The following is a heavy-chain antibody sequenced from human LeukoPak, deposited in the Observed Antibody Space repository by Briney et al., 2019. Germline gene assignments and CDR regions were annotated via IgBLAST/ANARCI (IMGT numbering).Heavy chain of an antibody. V-gene: IGHV1-46*01. CDR3: ARNQEAVNWYFDL. D-gene: IGHD1-14*01. CDR1: GYTFTSYY. CDR2: INPSGGST. J-gene: IGHJ2*01. Sequence: ASVKVSCKASGYTFTSYYMHWVRQAPGQGLEWMGIINPSGGSTSYAQKFQGRVTITADKSTSTAYMELSSLRSEDTAVYYCARNQEAVNWYFDLWGRGTLVTVSS.